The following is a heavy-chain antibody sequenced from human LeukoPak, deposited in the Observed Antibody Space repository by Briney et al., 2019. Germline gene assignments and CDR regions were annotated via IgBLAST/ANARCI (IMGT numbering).Heavy chain of an antibody. CDR3: ARDAIVRDYSNSDY. J-gene: IGHJ4*02. Sequence: ASVMVSCKASGYTFTGYYIHWVRQAPGQGLEWMGWNKPNSGDTRYAQKFQGRVTMTRDTSISTVYMELSGLRSDDTAVYYCARDAIVRDYSNSDYWGQGTLVTVSS. D-gene: IGHD4-11*01. CDR2: NKPNSGDT. V-gene: IGHV1-2*02. CDR1: GYTFTGYY.